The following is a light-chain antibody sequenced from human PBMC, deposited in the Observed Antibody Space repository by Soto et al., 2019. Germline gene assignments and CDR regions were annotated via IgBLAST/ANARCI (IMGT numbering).Light chain of an antibody. Sequence: EIVLTQSPGTLSLSPGERATLSCRASQSVSRSYLAWYQQKPGQAPRLLIYGASSRATGIPDRFSGSGSGTDFTLTISRLEPEDFAVYYCQQYGSSPFTFGPGTKVDNK. J-gene: IGKJ3*01. V-gene: IGKV3-20*01. CDR2: GAS. CDR3: QQYGSSPFT. CDR1: QSVSRSY.